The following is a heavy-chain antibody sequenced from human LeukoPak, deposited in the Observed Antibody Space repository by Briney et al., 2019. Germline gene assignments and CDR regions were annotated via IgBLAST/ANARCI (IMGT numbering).Heavy chain of an antibody. CDR1: GFTFSNYA. D-gene: IGHD3-9*01. CDR2: ITGSGGNT. V-gene: IGHV3-23*01. CDR3: AKWGDFDVLTGYYVPDF. J-gene: IGHJ4*02. Sequence: GSLRLSCAASGFTFSNYAMSWVRQAPGKGLEWVSAITGSGGNTYYADSVKGRFTISRDNSKNTLYLQMNSLRDEGTAVYYCAKWGDFDVLTGYYVPDFWGQGTLVTVSS.